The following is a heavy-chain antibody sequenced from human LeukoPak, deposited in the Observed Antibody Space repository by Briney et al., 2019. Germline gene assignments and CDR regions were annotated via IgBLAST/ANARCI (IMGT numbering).Heavy chain of an antibody. V-gene: IGHV3-7*01. J-gene: IGHJ4*02. CDR2: IKQDGSEK. CDR3: AKGRSEYGVWISTDY. D-gene: IGHD4-17*01. CDR1: GFTFSSYW. Sequence: GGSLRLSCTASGFTFSSYWMSWVRQAPGKGLEWVANIKQDGSEKYYVYSVNGRFTISRDNAKNSLYLQMNRLISEDTAVYYCAKGRSEYGVWISTDYWGQGTLVTVSS.